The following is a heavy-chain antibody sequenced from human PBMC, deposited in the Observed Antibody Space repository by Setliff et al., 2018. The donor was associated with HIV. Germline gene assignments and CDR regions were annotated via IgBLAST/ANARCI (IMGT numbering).Heavy chain of an antibody. CDR2: ISAYNGNT. Sequence: ASVKVSCKASGYTFTSYGISWVRQAPGQGLEWMGWISAYNGNTNYAQKLQGRVTMTTDTSTSTAYMELRSLRSDDTAVYYCARLMLEVTVTTVWFDPWGQGTLVTSPQ. CDR3: ARLMLEVTVTTVWFDP. J-gene: IGHJ5*02. V-gene: IGHV1-18*01. D-gene: IGHD4-17*01. CDR1: GYTFTSYG.